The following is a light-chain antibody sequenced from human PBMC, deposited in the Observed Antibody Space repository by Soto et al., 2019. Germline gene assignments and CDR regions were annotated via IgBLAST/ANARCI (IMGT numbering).Light chain of an antibody. J-gene: IGKJ2*01. V-gene: IGKV1-39*01. CDR3: QQAYSTPYT. CDR2: FAS. Sequence: DIQMTQSPSSLSASVGDRVTITCRASQSISSYLNWYQHKPGRAPKVLIYFASSLQSEVPSRFSGSGSGTDFTLTIRSLQPEDFATYYCQQAYSTPYTFGLGTKLEIK. CDR1: QSISSY.